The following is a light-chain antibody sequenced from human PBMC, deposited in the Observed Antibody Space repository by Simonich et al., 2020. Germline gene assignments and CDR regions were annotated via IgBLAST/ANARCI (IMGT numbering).Light chain of an antibody. CDR3: QQFNSYPRT. CDR2: DAS. CDR1: QGISSA. Sequence: AIQLTQSPSSLSASVGDRVTITCRASQGISSALAWYQQKPGKAPKLRIYDASSLESGVPSRFSGRGSGTDFTLTISSLQPEDFATYYCQQFNSYPRTFGQGTKVEIK. J-gene: IGKJ1*01. V-gene: IGKV1-13*02.